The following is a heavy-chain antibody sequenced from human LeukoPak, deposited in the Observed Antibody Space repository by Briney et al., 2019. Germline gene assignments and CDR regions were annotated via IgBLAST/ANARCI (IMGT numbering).Heavy chain of an antibody. CDR3: ARGTYSGSFRWFDP. CDR2: IYSGGST. V-gene: IGHV3-66*02. D-gene: IGHD1-26*01. CDR1: GFTVSSNY. Sequence: GGSLRLSCAASGFTVSSNYMSWVRQAPGKGLEWVSVIYSGGSTYYADSVKGRLTIFRDNSKNTLYLQMNSLRAEDTAVYYCARGTYSGSFRWFDPWGQGTLVTVSS. J-gene: IGHJ5*02.